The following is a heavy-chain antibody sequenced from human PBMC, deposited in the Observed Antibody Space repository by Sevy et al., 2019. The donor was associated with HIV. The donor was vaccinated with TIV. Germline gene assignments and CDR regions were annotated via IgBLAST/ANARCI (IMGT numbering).Heavy chain of an antibody. CDR2: IGSGGRII. V-gene: IGHV3-11*01. D-gene: IGHD6-25*01. CDR3: ARVRVAAADYYFDY. Sequence: GGSLRLSCATSGFSFSDYYMSWIRKAPGKGLEWILYIGSGGRIIYYADSVKGRLTISRDNTNNSLYLRMNSLGAVDTAVYYCARVRVAAADYYFDYWGQGTLVTVTS. CDR1: GFSFSDYY. J-gene: IGHJ4*02.